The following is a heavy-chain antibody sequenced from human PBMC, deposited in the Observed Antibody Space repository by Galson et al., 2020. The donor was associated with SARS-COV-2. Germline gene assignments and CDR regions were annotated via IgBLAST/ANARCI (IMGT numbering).Heavy chain of an antibody. J-gene: IGHJ4*02. CDR3: AREGGLLRSIHY. CDR1: GFTLSDYY. CDR2: ITGGTSTI. V-gene: IGHV3-11*01. D-gene: IGHD3-22*01. Sequence: GESLKISCAASGFTLSDYYMSWIRQAPGKGLEWISYITGGTSTIYYADSVKGRFTISRDNAKNSLYLQMNSLRAEDTAVYYCAREGGLLRSIHYWGQGTLVTVSS.